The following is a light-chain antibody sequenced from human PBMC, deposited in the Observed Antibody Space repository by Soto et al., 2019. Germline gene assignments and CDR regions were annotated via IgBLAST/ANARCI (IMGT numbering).Light chain of an antibody. CDR3: QQNGGSPRK. Sequence: EIVLTQSPGTLSLSTRESATLSCSASQSVTTSLDWYQQKPGQAPRLLIHGASSRATGIPDRFSGSGSGTDFTLSISRLETEDLTVYYWQQNGGSPRKFGQGTKV. CDR1: QSVTTS. J-gene: IGKJ1*01. CDR2: GAS. V-gene: IGKV3-20*01.